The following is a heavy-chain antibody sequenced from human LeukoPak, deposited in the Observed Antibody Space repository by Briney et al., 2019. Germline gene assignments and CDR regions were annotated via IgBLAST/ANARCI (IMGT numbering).Heavy chain of an antibody. CDR1: GFTFSGYD. Sequence: PGGSLRLSCAASGFTFSGYDMHWVRQATGKGLEWVSAIGTAGDTYYPGSVKGRFTISRENAKNSLYLQMNSLRAGDTAVYYCARTGGYDGDYYFDYWGQGTLVTVSS. CDR3: ARTGGYDGDYYFDY. D-gene: IGHD7-27*01. CDR2: IGTAGDT. J-gene: IGHJ4*02. V-gene: IGHV3-13*01.